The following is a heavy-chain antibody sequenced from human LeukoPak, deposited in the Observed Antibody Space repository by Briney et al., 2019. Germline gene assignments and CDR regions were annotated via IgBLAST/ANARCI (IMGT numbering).Heavy chain of an antibody. CDR2: IYSGGST. CDR1: GFTVSSNY. J-gene: IGHJ4*02. D-gene: IGHD3-22*01. Sequence: GGSLRLSCAASGFTVSSNYMSWVRQAPGKGLVWVSVIYSGGSTYYADSVKGRFTISRDNSKNTLYLQMNSLRAEDTAVYYCAKRVYYYDSSGYLNDFDYWGQGTLVTVSS. V-gene: IGHV3-53*01. CDR3: AKRVYYYDSSGYLNDFDY.